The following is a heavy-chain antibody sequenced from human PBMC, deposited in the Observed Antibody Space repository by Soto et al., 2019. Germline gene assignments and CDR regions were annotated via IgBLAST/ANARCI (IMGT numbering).Heavy chain of an antibody. Sequence: ASVKVSCKASGYTFSGLYMHWVRQAPGQGLEWMGWIKPNSGGTKSAEKFQGRVTMTRDTSISTAYMELSRLTSDDTAVYYCASAAVTGTAGLDFWGQGTQVTVSS. J-gene: IGHJ4*02. CDR2: IKPNSGGT. CDR3: ASAAVTGTAGLDF. D-gene: IGHD6-19*01. V-gene: IGHV1-2*02. CDR1: GYTFSGLY.